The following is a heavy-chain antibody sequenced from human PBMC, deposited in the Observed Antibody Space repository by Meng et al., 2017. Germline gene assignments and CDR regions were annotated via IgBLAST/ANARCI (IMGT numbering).Heavy chain of an antibody. J-gene: IGHJ4*02. CDR2: TYYRSKWYN. CDR1: GDSVSSNSAA. CDR3: ARDRSGWYSGRGPFDY. V-gene: IGHV6-1*01. Sequence: QSGPGLVNPPQTLSPPCAISGDSVSSNSAAWNWIRQSPSRGLEWLGRTYYRSKWYNDYAVSVKSRITINPDTSKNQFSLQLNSVTPEDTAVYYCARDRSGWYSGRGPFDYWGQGTLVTVSS. D-gene: IGHD6-19*01.